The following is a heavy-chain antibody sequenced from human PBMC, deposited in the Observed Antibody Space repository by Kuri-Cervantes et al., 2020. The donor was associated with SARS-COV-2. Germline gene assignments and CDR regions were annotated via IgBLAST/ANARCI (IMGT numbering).Heavy chain of an antibody. CDR1: GGSISSSSYS. V-gene: IGHV3-48*01. J-gene: IGHJ6*02. CDR3: ARDYGDPRNYGMDV. CDR2: ISSSSSTI. Sequence: LSLTCTVSGGSISSSSYSWGWNRQPPGKGLEWVSYISSSSSTIYYADSVKGRFTISRDNAKNSLYLQMDSLRAEDTAVYYRARDYGDPRNYGMDVWGQGTTVTVSS. D-gene: IGHD4-17*01.